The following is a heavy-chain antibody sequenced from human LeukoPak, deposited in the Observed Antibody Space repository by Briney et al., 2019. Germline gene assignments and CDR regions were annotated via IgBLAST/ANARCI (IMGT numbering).Heavy chain of an antibody. Sequence: ASVKVSCKASGYTFTSYYMHWVRQAPGQGLEWMAIINPSGGSTSYAQKFQGRVTMTRDTSTSTVYMELSSLRSEDTAVYYCARDLRQQLVRDAFDIWGQGTMVTVSS. CDR1: GYTFTSYY. CDR3: ARDLRQQLVRDAFDI. D-gene: IGHD6-13*01. J-gene: IGHJ3*02. CDR2: INPSGGST. V-gene: IGHV1-46*01.